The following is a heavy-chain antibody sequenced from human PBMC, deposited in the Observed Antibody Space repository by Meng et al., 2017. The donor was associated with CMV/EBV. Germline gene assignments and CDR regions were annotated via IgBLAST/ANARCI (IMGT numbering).Heavy chain of an antibody. J-gene: IGHJ3*02. V-gene: IGHV1-46*01. CDR2: INPSGGST. Sequence: ASVTVSCQASGYTFTSYYMHWVRQAPGQGLEWMGIINPSGGSTSYAQKFQGRVTMTRDTSTSTVYMELSSLRSEDTAVYYCARGNIHDAFDIWGQGTMVTVSS. CDR1: GYTFTSYY. D-gene: IGHD2/OR15-2a*01. CDR3: ARGNIHDAFDI.